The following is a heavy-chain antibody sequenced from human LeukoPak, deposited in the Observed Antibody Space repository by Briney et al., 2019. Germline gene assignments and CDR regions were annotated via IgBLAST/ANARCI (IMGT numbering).Heavy chain of an antibody. J-gene: IGHJ5*02. CDR2: INPKSGGT. Sequence: ASVKVSCKASGYTFSDYVIHWVRQAPGQGLECMGWINPKSGGTNYVQKFQGRVTMTRDTSINTVYMELSSLNSDDTAVYYCARVAQHYDILTGYYTVGWFDPWGQGTLVTVSS. D-gene: IGHD3-9*01. V-gene: IGHV1-2*02. CDR1: GYTFSDYV. CDR3: ARVAQHYDILTGYYTVGWFDP.